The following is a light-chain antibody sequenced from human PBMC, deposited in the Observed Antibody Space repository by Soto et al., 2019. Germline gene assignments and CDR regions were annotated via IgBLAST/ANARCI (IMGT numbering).Light chain of an antibody. Sequence: DIVMTQSPLSLPVTPGEPASISCRSSQSLLHSNGYNYLDWYLQKPGQSPQLLIYLGFNRAPGVPDRFSGGGSGTDFTLKITSVEAGDVGVYYCMQSVQAPWTFGQGTKVDIK. CDR3: MQSVQAPWT. J-gene: IGKJ1*01. CDR1: QSLLHSNGYNY. CDR2: LGF. V-gene: IGKV2-28*01.